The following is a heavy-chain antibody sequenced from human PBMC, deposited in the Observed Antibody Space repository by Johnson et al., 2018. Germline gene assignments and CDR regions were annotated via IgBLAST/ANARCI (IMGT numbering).Heavy chain of an antibody. CDR2: ISADGRNK. CDR3: ARAQGGDYLAEYFQH. CDR1: GFTFSSYA. Sequence: QVQLVESGGRVVQPGRSLRLSCSASGFTFSSYAMHWVRQAPGKGLEWVAVISADGRNKFYAEYVKGRFTISRDNSKYTVYPQMHSLKAEDTTVFYCARAQGGDYLAEYFQHWGQGTLVTVSS. V-gene: IGHV3-30*04. J-gene: IGHJ1*01. D-gene: IGHD4-17*01.